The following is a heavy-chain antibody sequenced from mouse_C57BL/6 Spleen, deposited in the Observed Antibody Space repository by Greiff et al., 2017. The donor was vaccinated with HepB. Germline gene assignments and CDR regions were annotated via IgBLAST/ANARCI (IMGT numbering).Heavy chain of an antibody. J-gene: IGHJ1*03. D-gene: IGHD1-1*01. Sequence: QVQLQQPGAELVMPGASVKLSCKASGYTFTSYWMHWVKQRPGQGLEWIGEIDPSDSYTNYNQKFKGKSTLTVDKSSSTAYMQLSSLTSEDSAVYYWARGGEFITTVVAPWYFDVWGTGTTVTVSS. CDR3: ARGGEFITTVVAPWYFDV. CDR1: GYTFTSYW. V-gene: IGHV1-69*01. CDR2: IDPSDSYT.